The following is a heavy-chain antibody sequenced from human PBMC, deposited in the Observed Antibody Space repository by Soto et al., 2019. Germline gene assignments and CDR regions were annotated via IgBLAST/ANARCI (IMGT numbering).Heavy chain of an antibody. CDR1: GFTFSSYG. D-gene: IGHD6-13*01. CDR3: ARKPGSWSYYFDY. CDR2: MWYDGSNK. V-gene: IGHV3-33*01. J-gene: IGHJ4*02. Sequence: GGSLRLSCAASGFTFSSYGMHWVRQAPGKGLEWVAVMWYDGSNKYYADSVKGRFTISRDNPKNTLYLQMNSLRAEDTAVYYCARKPGSWSYYFDYWGQGTLVTVSS.